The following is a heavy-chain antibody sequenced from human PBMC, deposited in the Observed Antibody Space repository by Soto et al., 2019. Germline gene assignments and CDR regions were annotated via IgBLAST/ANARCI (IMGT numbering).Heavy chain of an antibody. CDR2: IYYSGST. CDR3: ASERTPTWYFDL. Sequence: QLQLQESGPGLVKPSETLSLTCTVSGGSISSSSYYWGWIRQPPGKGLEWIGRIYYSGSTYYNPSLKSRVTISVDTSKNQFSLKLSSVTAADTAVYYCASERTPTWYFDLWGRGTLVTVSS. V-gene: IGHV4-39*01. J-gene: IGHJ2*01. CDR1: GGSISSSSYY.